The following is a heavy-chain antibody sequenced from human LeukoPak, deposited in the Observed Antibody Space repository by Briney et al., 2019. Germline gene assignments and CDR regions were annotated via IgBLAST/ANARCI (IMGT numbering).Heavy chain of an antibody. V-gene: IGHV1-69*04. CDR2: IIPILGIA. CDR1: GGTFSSYA. D-gene: IGHD6-19*01. Sequence: KISCKASGGTFSSYAISWVRQAPGQGLEWMGRIIPILGIANYAQKFQGRVTITADKSTSTAYMELSSLRSEDTAVYYCARVRDSSGWSHFDYWGQGTLVTVSS. J-gene: IGHJ4*02. CDR3: ARVRDSSGWSHFDY.